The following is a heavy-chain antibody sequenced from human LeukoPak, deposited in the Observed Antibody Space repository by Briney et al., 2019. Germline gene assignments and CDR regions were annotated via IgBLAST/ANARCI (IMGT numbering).Heavy chain of an antibody. J-gene: IGHJ5*02. CDR3: ARDFLDYSNWFDP. D-gene: IGHD4-11*01. CDR1: GGSISSYY. Sequence: SETLSLTCTVSGGSISSYYWNWIRQPAGKGLEWIGRIYTSGSTNYNPSLKSRVTISVDKSKNQFSLKLSSVTAADTAVYYCARDFLDYSNWFDPWGQGTLVTVSS. V-gene: IGHV4-4*07. CDR2: IYTSGST.